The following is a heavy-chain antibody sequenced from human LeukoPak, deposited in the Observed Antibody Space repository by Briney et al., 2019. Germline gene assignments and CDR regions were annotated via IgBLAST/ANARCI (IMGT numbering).Heavy chain of an antibody. D-gene: IGHD2-2*01. CDR3: AIDLEHCDSTSCHNWFDP. V-gene: IGHV4-4*07. CDR2: IYTSGST. CDR1: GGSISTYH. J-gene: IGHJ5*02. Sequence: SETLSLTSTVSGGSISTYHWSWIRQPAGNGLEWIGRIYTSGSTSYNPSLKSRVTISVDKSKNQVSLKLSSVTAADTAVYYCAIDLEHCDSTSCHNWFDPWGQGTLVTVSS.